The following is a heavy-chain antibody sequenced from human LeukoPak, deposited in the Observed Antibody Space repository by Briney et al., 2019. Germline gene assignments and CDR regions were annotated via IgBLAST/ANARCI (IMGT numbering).Heavy chain of an antibody. CDR1: GFTFSDYH. CDR2: IRSSGTAI. V-gene: IGHV3-11*01. CDR3: ARDHTYYYGSGYYDDY. Sequence: PGGSLRLSCAASGFTFSDYHMSWIRQAPGKGLECISYIRSSGTAIYYADSVKGLFTISRDNAKDSLYLQMNSLRAEDTAVYYCARDHTYYYGSGYYDDYWGQGTLVTVSS. D-gene: IGHD3-22*01. J-gene: IGHJ4*02.